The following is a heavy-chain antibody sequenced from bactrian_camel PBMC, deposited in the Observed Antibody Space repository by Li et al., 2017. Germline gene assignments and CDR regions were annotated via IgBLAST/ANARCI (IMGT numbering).Heavy chain of an antibody. CDR2: IDADGGTT. D-gene: IGHD6*01. V-gene: IGHV3-2*01. CDR1: GFTFSTYA. CDR3: ATRGATGEYGGTWYDY. J-gene: IGHJ4*01. Sequence: VQLVESGGGLVQPGESLTLSWAASGFTFSTYAMYWVRQAPGKGLESVSSIDADGGTTYYTDSVKGRFTISRDNAKNTLYLQMDSLKTEDTAVYYCATRGATGEYGGTWYDYWGQGTQVTVS.